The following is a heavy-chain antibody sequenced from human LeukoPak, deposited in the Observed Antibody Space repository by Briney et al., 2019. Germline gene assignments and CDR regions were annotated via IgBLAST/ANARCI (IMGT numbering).Heavy chain of an antibody. CDR1: GFTFRSYA. D-gene: IGHD5-12*01. CDR2: ISGSGGST. CDR3: AKSGWLRLDY. J-gene: IGHJ4*02. V-gene: IGHV3-23*01. Sequence: GGSLRLSCAASGFTFRSYAMSWVRQAPGKGLEWVSAISGSGGSTYYADSVKGRFTISRDNSKNTLYLQMNRLRAEDTAVYYCAKSGWLRLDYWGQGTLVTVSS.